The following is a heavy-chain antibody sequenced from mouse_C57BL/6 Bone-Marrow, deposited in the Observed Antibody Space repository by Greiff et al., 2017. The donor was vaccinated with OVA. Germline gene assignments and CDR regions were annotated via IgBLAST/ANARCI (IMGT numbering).Heavy chain of an antibody. D-gene: IGHD2-4*01. CDR3: ARTDYDAWFAY. J-gene: IGHJ3*01. Sequence: EVQLQESGPVLVKPGASVKMSCKASGYTFTDYYMNWVKQSHGKSLEWIGVINPYNGGTSYNQKFKGKATLTVDKSSSTAYMELNSLTSEDSAVYYCARTDYDAWFAYWGQGTLVTVSA. CDR2: INPYNGGT. V-gene: IGHV1-19*01. CDR1: GYTFTDYY.